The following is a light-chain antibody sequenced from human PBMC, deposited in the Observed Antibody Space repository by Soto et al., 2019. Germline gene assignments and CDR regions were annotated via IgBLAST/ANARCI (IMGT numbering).Light chain of an antibody. J-gene: IGLJ2*01. CDR1: SSNIGAGYD. CDR3: QSFDTSLRGSV. Sequence: QLVLTQPPSVSGAPGQRVTISCTGSSSNIGAGYDVHWYQQLPGTAPKLLIYGNSNRPSGVPDRFSGSKSGTSASLAITGLQAEDEADYHCQSFDTSLRGSVFGGGTKLTVL. CDR2: GNS. V-gene: IGLV1-40*01.